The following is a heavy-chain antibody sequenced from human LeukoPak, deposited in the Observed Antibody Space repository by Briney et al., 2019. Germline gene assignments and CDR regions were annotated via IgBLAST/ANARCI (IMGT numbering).Heavy chain of an antibody. CDR2: IYYTGST. V-gene: IGHV4-59*08. Sequence: PSETLSLTCTVSGGSISSYYWSWIRQPPGKGLEWIGYIYYTGSTNYNPSLKSRVTISVDTSKNQFSLKLSSMTAADTAMYYCARRSRLAVAEFDYWGQGTLVTVSS. CDR1: GGSISSYY. CDR3: ARRSRLAVAEFDY. D-gene: IGHD6-19*01. J-gene: IGHJ4*02.